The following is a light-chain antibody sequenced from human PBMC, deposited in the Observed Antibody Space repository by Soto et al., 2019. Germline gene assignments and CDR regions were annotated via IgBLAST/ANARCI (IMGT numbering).Light chain of an antibody. CDR3: HQRHSWPIT. Sequence: EIVLTRSPATLSLSPGEGATLSCRASQSVSNFLLWFQQKPGQAPRLLIYDASNRATGIPARFSGSGSGTDFTLTISSLEPEDFAVYYCHQRHSWPITFGQGTRLEIK. CDR2: DAS. V-gene: IGKV3-11*01. CDR1: QSVSNF. J-gene: IGKJ5*01.